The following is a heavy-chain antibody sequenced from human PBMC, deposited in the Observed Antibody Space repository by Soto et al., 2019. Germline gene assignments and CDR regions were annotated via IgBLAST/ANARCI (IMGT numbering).Heavy chain of an antibody. CDR3: ARKGSYDFWSGYDY. CDR1: GYTFTSYD. D-gene: IGHD3-3*01. Sequence: ASVKVSCKASGYTFTSYDINCVRQATGQGLEWMGWMNPNSGNTGYAQKFQGRVTMTRNTSISTAYMELSSLRSEDTAVYYCARKGSYDFWSGYDYWGQGTLVTVSS. V-gene: IGHV1-8*01. J-gene: IGHJ4*02. CDR2: MNPNSGNT.